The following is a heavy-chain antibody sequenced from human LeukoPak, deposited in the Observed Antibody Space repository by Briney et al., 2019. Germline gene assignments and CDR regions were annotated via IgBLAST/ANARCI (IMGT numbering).Heavy chain of an antibody. Sequence: ASVKVSCKASGYTFTSYGISWVRQAPGQGLEWMGRISAYNGNTNYAQKLQGRVTMTTDTSTSTAYMELRSLRSDDTAVYYCARYYIAVAPRWFDPWGQGTLVTVSS. CDR2: ISAYNGNT. CDR1: GYTFTSYG. CDR3: ARYYIAVAPRWFDP. D-gene: IGHD6-19*01. V-gene: IGHV1-18*01. J-gene: IGHJ5*02.